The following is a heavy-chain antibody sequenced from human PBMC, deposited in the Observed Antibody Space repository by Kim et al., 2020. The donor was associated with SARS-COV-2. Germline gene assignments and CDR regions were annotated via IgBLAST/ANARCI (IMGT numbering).Heavy chain of an antibody. D-gene: IGHD2-15*01. CDR1: GFTFDDYA. CDR2: ISGDGGST. V-gene: IGHV3-43*02. J-gene: IGHJ4*02. Sequence: GGSLRLSCAASGFTFDDYAMHWVRQAPGKGLEWVSLISGDGGSTYYADSVKGRFTISRDNSKNSLYLQMNSLRTEDTALYYCAKDIGYCSGGSCGDFDYWGQGTLVTVSS. CDR3: AKDIGYCSGGSCGDFDY.